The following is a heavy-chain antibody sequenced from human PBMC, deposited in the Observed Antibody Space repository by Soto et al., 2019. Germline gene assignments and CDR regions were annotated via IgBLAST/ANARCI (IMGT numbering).Heavy chain of an antibody. J-gene: IGHJ4*03. V-gene: IGHV3-23*01. CDR3: AKKEEYDHVWGKSPLD. CDR1: GFTFNNYA. CDR2: INGRGDDT. Sequence: EVQLLEAGGNLVHFGGSLRLSCAASGFTFNNYAMSWVRQAPGKGLEWVSSINGRGDDTYYADSVKGRFTISRDNSKNTLFLQMNRLRAEDTALYYWAKKEEYDHVWGKSPLDWGQGTLVTVAS. D-gene: IGHD3-16*01.